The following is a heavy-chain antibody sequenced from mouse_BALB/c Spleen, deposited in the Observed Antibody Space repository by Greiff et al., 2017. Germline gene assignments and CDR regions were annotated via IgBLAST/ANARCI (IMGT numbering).Heavy chain of an antibody. Sequence: EVQLQESGAELVRSGASVKLSCTASGFNIKDYYMHWVKQRPEQGLEWIGWIDPENGDTEYAPKFQGKATMTADTSSNTAYLQLSSLTSEDTAVYYCNADYYGNYAMDYWGQGTSVTVSS. J-gene: IGHJ4*01. V-gene: IGHV14-4*02. CDR1: GFNIKDYY. D-gene: IGHD1-1*01. CDR3: NADYYGNYAMDY. CDR2: IDPENGDT.